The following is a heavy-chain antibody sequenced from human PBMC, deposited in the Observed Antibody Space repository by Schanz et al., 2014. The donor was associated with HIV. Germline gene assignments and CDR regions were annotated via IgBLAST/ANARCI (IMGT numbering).Heavy chain of an antibody. Sequence: VQLVESGGGVVQPGGSLRLSCAASGFSFSDYHMSWIRQAPGKGLEWVSSISESGGRTYYADSVNGRFTISRDNSKNTLYLQMTTLRTEDTAVYYCAKPEYDSSGNSQSHFDYWGQGTLVTVSS. J-gene: IGHJ4*02. D-gene: IGHD3-22*01. V-gene: IGHV3-23*04. CDR1: GFSFSDYH. CDR2: ISESGGRT. CDR3: AKPEYDSSGNSQSHFDY.